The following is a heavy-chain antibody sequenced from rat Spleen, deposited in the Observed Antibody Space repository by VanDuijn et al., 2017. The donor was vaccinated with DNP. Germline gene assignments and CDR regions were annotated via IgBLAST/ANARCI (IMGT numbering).Heavy chain of an antibody. D-gene: IGHD1-11*01. V-gene: IGHV5-27*01. CDR3: ARDIEGY. CDR2: ITSNGDTT. CDR1: GFTFSDYY. J-gene: IGHJ2*01. Sequence: EVQLVESGGGLVQPGRSLKLSCAASGFTFSDYYMAWVRQGPTKGLDWVAYITSNGDTTYYPDSVKGRFTISRDNAKNTLYLQMKILRSDDTATYYCARDIEGYWGQGVMVTVSP.